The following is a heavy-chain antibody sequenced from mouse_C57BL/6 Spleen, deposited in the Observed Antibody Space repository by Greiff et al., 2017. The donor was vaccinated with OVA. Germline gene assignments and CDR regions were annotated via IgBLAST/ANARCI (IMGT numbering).Heavy chain of an antibody. CDR3: TIYDYDGDAWFAY. V-gene: IGHV1-5*01. CDR2: IYPGNSDT. Sequence: EVKLQQSGTVLARPGASVKMSCTTSGYTFTSYWMHWVKQRPGQGLEWIGAIYPGNSDTSYNQKFKGKAKLTAVTSASTAYMELSSLTNEDSAVYYCTIYDYDGDAWFAYWGQGTLVTVSA. D-gene: IGHD2-4*01. J-gene: IGHJ3*01. CDR1: GYTFTSYW.